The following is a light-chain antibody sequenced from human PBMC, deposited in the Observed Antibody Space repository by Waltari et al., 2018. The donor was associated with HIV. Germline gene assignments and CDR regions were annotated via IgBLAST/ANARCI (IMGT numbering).Light chain of an antibody. J-gene: IGKJ3*01. CDR2: WAS. CDR3: QQYYSSPWN. CDR1: QSVLYSSNNKNH. Sequence: DIVMTQSPDSLAVSLGERATINCKSSQSVLYSSNNKNHIGWYQQKPGQPPRLLIYWASTRESGVPDRFSVSGSGTDFTLTISSLQAEDVAVYYCQQYYSSPWNFGPGTKVDIK. V-gene: IGKV4-1*01.